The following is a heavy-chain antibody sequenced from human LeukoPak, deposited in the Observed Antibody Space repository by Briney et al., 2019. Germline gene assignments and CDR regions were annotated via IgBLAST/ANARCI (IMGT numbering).Heavy chain of an antibody. CDR2: ISWNSGSI. CDR3: AKEACSSTSCYIDY. Sequence: GGSLRLSCAASGFTFDDYAMHWVRQAPGKGLEWVSGISWNSGSIGYADSVKGRFTISGDNAKNSLYLQMNSLRAEDMALYYCAKEACSSTSCYIDYWGQGTLVTVSS. V-gene: IGHV3-9*03. CDR1: GFTFDDYA. J-gene: IGHJ4*02. D-gene: IGHD2-2*02.